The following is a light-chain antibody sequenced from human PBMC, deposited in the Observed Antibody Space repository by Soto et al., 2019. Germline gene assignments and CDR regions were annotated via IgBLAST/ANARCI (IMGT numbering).Light chain of an antibody. CDR2: GAF. J-gene: IGKJ4*01. CDR1: QNIVSRY. CDR3: QQTHSSPLT. Sequence: DIQMTQSPSSLSASVGDRVTITCRASQNIVSRYLSWYQQRPGRAPNLLISGAFNLQSGVPSRFSGXGXXXXFTLTISSVQPEDFATYFCQQTHSSPLTFGGGTKVEIK. V-gene: IGKV1-39*01.